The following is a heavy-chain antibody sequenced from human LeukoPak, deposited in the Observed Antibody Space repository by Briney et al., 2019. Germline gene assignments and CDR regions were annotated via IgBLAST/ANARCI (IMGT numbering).Heavy chain of an antibody. CDR2: INYSGSS. J-gene: IGHJ4*02. D-gene: IGHD6-6*01. CDR3: ARHPRIAARTATGPDY. V-gene: IGHV4-39*07. CDR1: GDSINSRLYY. Sequence: KPSETLSLTCTASGDSINSRLYYWGWIRQPPGKGLEWIGNINYSGSSYYDPSLKSRVTTSMGTSRNQFSLNLTSVTAADTAMYYCARHPRIAARTATGPDYWGQGTLVTVSS.